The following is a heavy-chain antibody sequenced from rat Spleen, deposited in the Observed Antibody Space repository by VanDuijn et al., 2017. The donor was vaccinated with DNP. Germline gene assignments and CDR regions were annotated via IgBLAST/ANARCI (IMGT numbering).Heavy chain of an antibody. CDR3: ARDMDYYDGSYYRYYFDY. Sequence: EVQLVESGGGLVQPGRSIKLSCAASGFTFINYGMAWVRQAPTKGLEWVAFINNGGDKIYYRDSVKGRFTISRDNAKSTLYLQMDSLRSEDTATYYCARDMDYYDGSYYRYYFDYWGQGVMVTVSS. D-gene: IGHD1-12*02. CDR2: INNGGDKI. J-gene: IGHJ2*01. CDR1: GFTFINYG. V-gene: IGHV5-25*01.